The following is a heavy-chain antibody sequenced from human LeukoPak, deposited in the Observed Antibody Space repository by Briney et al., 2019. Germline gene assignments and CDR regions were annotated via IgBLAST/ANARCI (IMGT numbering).Heavy chain of an antibody. CDR3: ARAYTTEVYYDSSGYSGYYYYYMDV. CDR1: GYTFTGYY. J-gene: IGHJ6*03. V-gene: IGHV1-2*02. D-gene: IGHD3-22*01. Sequence: GASVKVSCKASGYTFTGYYMHWVRQAPGQGLEWMGWINPNSGGTNYAQKFQGRVTMTRDTSISTAYMELSSLRSEDTAVYYCARAYTTEVYYDSSGYSGYYYYYMDVWGKGTTVTASS. CDR2: INPNSGGT.